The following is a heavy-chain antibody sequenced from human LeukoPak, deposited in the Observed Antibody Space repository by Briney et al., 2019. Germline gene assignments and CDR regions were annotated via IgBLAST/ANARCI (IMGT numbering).Heavy chain of an antibody. CDR2: ISMSGANT. Sequence: GGSLRLSCAASGFTFSDYYMNWVRQAPGRGLEWVSGISMSGANTENADPVKGRFIISRDNSKSTLYLQMKSLRVEDTAVYYCANGRGHSSGWLVGALHIWGLGTMVTVSS. CDR1: GFTFSDYY. D-gene: IGHD6-19*01. V-gene: IGHV3-23*01. CDR3: ANGRGHSSGWLVGALHI. J-gene: IGHJ3*02.